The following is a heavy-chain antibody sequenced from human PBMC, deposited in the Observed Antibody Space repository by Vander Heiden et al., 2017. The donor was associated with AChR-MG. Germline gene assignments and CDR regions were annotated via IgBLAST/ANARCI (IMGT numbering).Heavy chain of an antibody. CDR1: GFTFSSYG. D-gene: IGHD4-4*01. CDR2: ISYDGNNK. J-gene: IGHJ3*02. V-gene: IGHV3-30*18. CDR3: AKDSYRNFRGAFDI. Sequence: QVQLVESGGGVVQPGRSLRLSCAASGFTFSSYGIHWVRQAPGKGLEWVAVISYDGNNKYYADSVKGRFTISRDNSKNTVYLQMNSLRAEDTAVFYCAKDSYRNFRGAFDIWGQGTVVTVSS.